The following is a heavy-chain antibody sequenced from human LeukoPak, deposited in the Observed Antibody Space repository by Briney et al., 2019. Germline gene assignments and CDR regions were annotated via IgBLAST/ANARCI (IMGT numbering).Heavy chain of an antibody. V-gene: IGHV1-69*13. D-gene: IGHD5-12*01. CDR3: AGDPGYSGYDYYYYGMDV. CDR2: IIPIFGTA. J-gene: IGHJ6*04. Sequence: PWASVKVSCKASGGTFSSYAISWVRQAPGQGLEWMGGIIPIFGTANYAQKFQGRVTITADESTSTAYMELSSLRSEDTAVYYCAGDPGYSGYDYYYYGMDVWGKGTTVTVSS. CDR1: GGTFSSYA.